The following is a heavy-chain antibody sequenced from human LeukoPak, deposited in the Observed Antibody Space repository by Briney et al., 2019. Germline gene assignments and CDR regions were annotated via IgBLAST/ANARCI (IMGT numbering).Heavy chain of an antibody. J-gene: IGHJ5*02. CDR1: GFTFSGYA. D-gene: IGHD2-15*01. V-gene: IGHV3-23*01. CDR2: IIGSGGFT. Sequence: GGSLRLSCAASGFTFSGYAMNWVRQAPGKGLEWVSTIIGSGGFTYYADSVKGRFTISRDNSKNTLYLQLNSLRAEDTAVYYCARGYCSGGSCYSVFWFDPWGQGTLVTVSS. CDR3: ARGYCSGGSCYSVFWFDP.